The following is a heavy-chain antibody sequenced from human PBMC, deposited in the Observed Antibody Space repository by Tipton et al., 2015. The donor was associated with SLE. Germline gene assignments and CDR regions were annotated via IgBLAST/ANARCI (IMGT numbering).Heavy chain of an antibody. CDR1: GGSISSYY. Sequence: TLSLTCTVSGGSISSYYWSWIRQPPGKGLEWIGYIYYSGSTNYNPSLRSRVTISVDTSKNQFSLKLSSVTAADTDVYYFAGDPRWGYSGRRGSYYYGMDVWGQGTTVTVSS. D-gene: IGHD1-26*01. CDR2: IYYSGST. CDR3: AGDPRWGYSGRRGSYYYGMDV. J-gene: IGHJ6*02. V-gene: IGHV4-59*01.